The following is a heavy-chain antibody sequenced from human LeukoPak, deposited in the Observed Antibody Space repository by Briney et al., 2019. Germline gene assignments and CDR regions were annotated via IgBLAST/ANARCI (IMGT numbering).Heavy chain of an antibody. V-gene: IGHV5-10-1*01. Sequence: GESLKISCKGSGYSFTSHWISWVRQMPGKGLEWMVRIDPGDSYTNYSPSFQGHVTISADKSISTAYLQWSSLKASDTAMYYCARRGDSSGWYYYFDYWGQGTLVTVSS. CDR1: GYSFTSHW. D-gene: IGHD6-19*01. J-gene: IGHJ4*02. CDR2: IDPGDSYT. CDR3: ARRGDSSGWYYYFDY.